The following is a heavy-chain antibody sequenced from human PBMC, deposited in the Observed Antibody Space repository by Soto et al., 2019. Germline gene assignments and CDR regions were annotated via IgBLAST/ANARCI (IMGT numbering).Heavy chain of an antibody. V-gene: IGHV1-69*06. CDR1: GGTFSSYA. CDR2: IIPIFGTA. D-gene: IGHD6-25*01. J-gene: IGHJ6*02. CDR3: AREAAYYYGMDV. Sequence: GPPVKVSCKASGGTFSSYAISWVRQAPGQGLEWMGGIIPIFGTANYAQKFQGRVTITADKSTSTAYMELSSLRSEDTAVYYCAREAAYYYGMDVWGQGTTGTVSS.